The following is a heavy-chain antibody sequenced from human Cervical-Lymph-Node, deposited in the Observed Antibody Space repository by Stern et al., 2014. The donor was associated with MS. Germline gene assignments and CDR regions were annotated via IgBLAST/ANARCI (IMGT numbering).Heavy chain of an antibody. CDR1: GFTFSRTG. CDR3: VAYASGDNINH. Sequence: QVQLVESGGGVVQPGRSLRLSCAASGFTFSRTGMHWVRQAPGKGLEGVAVIWYDGSNDNYGDSVKGRFTISRDNSKNTLYLQMNSLRVEDTAVYYCVAYASGDNINHWGQGTLVTGSS. CDR2: IWYDGSND. D-gene: IGHD6-19*01. J-gene: IGHJ5*02. V-gene: IGHV3-33*03.